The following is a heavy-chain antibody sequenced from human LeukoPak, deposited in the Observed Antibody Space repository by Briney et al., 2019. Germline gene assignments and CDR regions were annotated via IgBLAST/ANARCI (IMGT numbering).Heavy chain of an antibody. Sequence: GGSLRLSCTASGFTFTNYAMSWVRQAPGKGLVWVSLINIDGSRIGYADSVKGRFTISRDNAKNTLYLEMNSLRAEDTAVYYCAREFGRSGSFDYWGQGSLVTVSS. CDR3: AREFGRSGSFDY. D-gene: IGHD3-10*01. CDR2: INIDGSRI. J-gene: IGHJ4*02. V-gene: IGHV3-74*01. CDR1: GFTFTNYA.